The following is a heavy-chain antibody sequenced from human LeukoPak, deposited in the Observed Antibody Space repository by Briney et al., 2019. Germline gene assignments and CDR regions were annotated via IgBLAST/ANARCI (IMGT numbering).Heavy chain of an antibody. Sequence: HGESLKISCKGSGYSFTSYWIGWVRQMPGKGLEWMGIIYPGDSDTRYSPSFQGQVTISADKSISTAYLQWSSLKASDTAMYYCARPNIPIAAAGTFDIWGQGTMVTVSS. CDR2: IYPGDSDT. CDR1: GYSFTSYW. V-gene: IGHV5-51*01. CDR3: ARPNIPIAAAGTFDI. J-gene: IGHJ3*02. D-gene: IGHD6-13*01.